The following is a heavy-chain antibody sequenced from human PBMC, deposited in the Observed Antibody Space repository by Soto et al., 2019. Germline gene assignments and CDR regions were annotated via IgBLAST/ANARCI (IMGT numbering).Heavy chain of an antibody. V-gene: IGHV3-23*01. CDR1: GFTFSSYG. CDR2: ISGSGGST. D-gene: IGHD5-18*01. CDR3: AKTGPGSSYGYYFDS. J-gene: IGHJ4*02. Sequence: LRLSCAASGFTFSSYGMSWVRQAPGEGLEWVSGISGSGGSTYYADSVKGRFTISRDNSKNTLYLQMYSLRAEDTAVYYCAKTGPGSSYGYYFDSWGQGTLVTVSS.